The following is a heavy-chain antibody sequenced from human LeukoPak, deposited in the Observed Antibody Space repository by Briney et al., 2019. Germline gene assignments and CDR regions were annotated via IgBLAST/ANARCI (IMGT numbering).Heavy chain of an antibody. CDR1: GGSISGDH. CDR2: IYYSGST. Sequence: TSETLSLTCTVSGGSISGDHWNWIRQPPGKGLEWIGYIYYSGSTNYNPSLKSRVTISIDTSKNQFSLKLTSVTAADTAVYYCARRNDFGIWGQGTMVTVSP. J-gene: IGHJ3*02. CDR3: ARRNDFGI. V-gene: IGHV4-59*08.